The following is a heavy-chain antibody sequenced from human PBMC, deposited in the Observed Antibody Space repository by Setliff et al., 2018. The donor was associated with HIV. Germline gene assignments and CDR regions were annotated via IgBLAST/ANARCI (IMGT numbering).Heavy chain of an antibody. D-gene: IGHD4-17*01. CDR1: GFTFDRFW. CDR2: ISWNSGSI. CDR3: AKDIPNGDYGGNIY. J-gene: IGHJ4*02. Sequence: SLRLSCAASGFTFDRFWMHWVRQAPGKGLVWVPGISWNSGSIGYADSVKGRFTISRDNAKNSLYLQMNSLRAEDTALYYCAKDIPNGDYGGNIYWGQGTLVTVSS. V-gene: IGHV3-9*01.